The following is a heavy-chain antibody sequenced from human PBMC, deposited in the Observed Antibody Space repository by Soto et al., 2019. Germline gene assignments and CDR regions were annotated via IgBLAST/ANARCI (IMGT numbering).Heavy chain of an antibody. J-gene: IGHJ5*02. CDR1: GGTFSSYA. Sequence: ASVKGSCKASGGTFSSYAISWVRQAPGQGLEWMGGIIPIFGTANYAQKVQGRVTITADKSPSTAYMELSSLRSEGTAGYYCASQRGHSWPDRGWFDPWGQATLGTVSP. D-gene: IGHD5-18*01. CDR3: ASQRGHSWPDRGWFDP. V-gene: IGHV1-69*06. CDR2: IIPIFGTA.